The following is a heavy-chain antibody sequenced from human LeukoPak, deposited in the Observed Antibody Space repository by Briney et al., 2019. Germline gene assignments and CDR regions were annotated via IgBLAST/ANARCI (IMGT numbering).Heavy chain of an antibody. CDR2: IYYSGST. V-gene: IGHV4-30-4*01. CDR1: GGSISSGDYY. Sequence: SETLSLTCTVSGGSISSGDYYWSWIRQPPGKGLEWIGYIYYSGSTYYNPSLKSRVTISVDTSKNQISLKLSSVTAADTAVYYCASFYQAYYFGYWGQGTLVTVSS. CDR3: ASFYQAYYFGY. D-gene: IGHD2-21*01. J-gene: IGHJ4*02.